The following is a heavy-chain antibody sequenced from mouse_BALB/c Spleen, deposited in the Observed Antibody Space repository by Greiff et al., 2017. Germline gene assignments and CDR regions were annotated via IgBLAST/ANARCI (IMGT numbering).Heavy chain of an antibody. Sequence: LQQPGSELVRPGASVKLSCKASGYTFTSYWMHWVKQRHGQGLEWIGNIYPGSGSTNYDEKFKSKGTLTVDTSSSTAYMHLSSLTSEDSAVYYCTRKGYRYDFDYWGQGTTLTVSS. D-gene: IGHD2-14*01. CDR1: GYTFTSYW. CDR2: IYPGSGST. J-gene: IGHJ2*01. CDR3: TRKGYRYDFDY. V-gene: IGHV1S22*01.